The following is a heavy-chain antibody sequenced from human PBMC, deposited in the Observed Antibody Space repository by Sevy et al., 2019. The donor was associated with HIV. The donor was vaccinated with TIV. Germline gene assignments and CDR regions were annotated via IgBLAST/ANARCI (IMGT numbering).Heavy chain of an antibody. V-gene: IGHV3-15*01. Sequence: GGSLRLSCAASGFTFSNAWMNWVRQAPGKGLEWVGRIKSKTDGGTTDYAAPVKGRFTISRDDSKNTLYLQMNSLKTEDTAVYYCTTRSYSSSWYYFDYWGQGTLVTVSS. CDR1: GFTFSNAW. CDR2: IKSKTDGGTT. J-gene: IGHJ4*02. CDR3: TTRSYSSSWYYFDY. D-gene: IGHD6-13*01.